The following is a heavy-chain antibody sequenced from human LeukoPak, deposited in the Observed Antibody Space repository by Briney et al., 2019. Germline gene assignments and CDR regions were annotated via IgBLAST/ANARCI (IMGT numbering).Heavy chain of an antibody. CDR3: ARGGSYSSSWYDY. CDR1: GFTFSGYW. Sequence: GGSLRLSCAASGFTFSGYWMPWVRQAPGKGLVWVSRINSDGSSTSYADSVKGRFTISRDNAKNTVYLQVSSLRAGDTAVYYCARGGSYSSSWYDYWGQGTLVTVSS. CDR2: INSDGSST. V-gene: IGHV3-74*01. D-gene: IGHD6-13*01. J-gene: IGHJ4*02.